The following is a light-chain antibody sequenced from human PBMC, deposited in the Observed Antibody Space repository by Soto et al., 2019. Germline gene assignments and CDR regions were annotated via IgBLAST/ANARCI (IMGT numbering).Light chain of an antibody. J-gene: IGLJ2*01. V-gene: IGLV2-23*01. Sequence: QLVLTQPASVSGSPGQSITISCTGTSSDVGSYNPVSWYQQHPGKAPKLMIYEGTKRPSGVSNRFSGSKSGNTASLTISGLQAEDEADYYCCSYATSSIHVVFGGGTKLTVL. CDR3: CSYATSSIHVV. CDR2: EGT. CDR1: SSDVGSYNP.